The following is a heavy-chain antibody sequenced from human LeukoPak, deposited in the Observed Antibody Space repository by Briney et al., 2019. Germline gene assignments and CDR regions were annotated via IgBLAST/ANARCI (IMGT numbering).Heavy chain of an antibody. CDR2: TRSSNGHI. CDR3: ARGEGPSTLDY. D-gene: IGHD3-3*02. J-gene: IGHJ4*02. CDR1: GFTFTSYS. V-gene: IGHV3-21*01. Sequence: GGSLRLSCAASGFTFTSYSMNWVRQAPGKGLEWVSITRSSNGHIYYADPVKGRFTISRDKAKKSLYLQMNSLRAEDTAVYYCARGEGPSTLDYWGQGTLVTVSS.